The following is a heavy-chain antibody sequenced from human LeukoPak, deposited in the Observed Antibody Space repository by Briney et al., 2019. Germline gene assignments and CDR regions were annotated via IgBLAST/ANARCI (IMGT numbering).Heavy chain of an antibody. CDR3: AKDNRGYFDF. J-gene: IGHJ4*02. CDR1: GSPFYSYG. Sequence: GGSLRLSCAASGSPFYSYGMHWVRQAPGKGLEWVALISYNGRNNYYADSVKGRFTISRDNSKNTLYLQVSSLRTEDTAVYFCAKDNRGYFDFWGQGTLVTVSS. V-gene: IGHV3-30*18. D-gene: IGHD3-16*01. CDR2: ISYNGRNN.